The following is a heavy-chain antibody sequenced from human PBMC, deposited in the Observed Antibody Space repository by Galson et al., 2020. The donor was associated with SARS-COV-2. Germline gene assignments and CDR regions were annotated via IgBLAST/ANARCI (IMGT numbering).Heavy chain of an antibody. Sequence: GESLKISCVASGFTFSTYGVHWVRQAPGKGLEWVTFIRFDGLNPYYADSVKGRFSISRDLSKNTVYLQMNGLRVEDTAVYYCVKDLNPTGGAFDHWGPGTLVTVSS. CDR3: VKDLNPTGGAFDH. CDR2: IRFDGLNP. V-gene: IGHV3-30*02. J-gene: IGHJ4*02. CDR1: GFTFSTYG.